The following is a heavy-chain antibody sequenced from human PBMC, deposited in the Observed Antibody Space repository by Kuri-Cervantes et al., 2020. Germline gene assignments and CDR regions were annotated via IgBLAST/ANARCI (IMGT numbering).Heavy chain of an antibody. V-gene: IGHV3-48*01. CDR3: AREGGKYYYDSSGYYIDY. J-gene: IGHJ4*02. CDR2: ISSSSSTI. Sequence: GESLKISCAASGFTFSSYGMHWVRQAPGKGLEWVSYISSSSSTIYYADSVKGRFTISRDNAKNSLYLQMNSLRAEDTAVYYCAREGGKYYYDSSGYYIDYWGQGTLVTVSS. D-gene: IGHD3-22*01. CDR1: GFTFSSYG.